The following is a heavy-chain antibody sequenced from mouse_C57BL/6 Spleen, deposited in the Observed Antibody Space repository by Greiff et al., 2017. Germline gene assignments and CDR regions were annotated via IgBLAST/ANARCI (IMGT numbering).Heavy chain of an antibody. Sequence: EVQLVESGPGLVKPSQSLSLTCSVTGYSITSGYYWNWIRQFPGNKLEWMGYISYDGSNNYNPSLKNRISITRDTSKNPSFLKLNSVTTEDTATYYCARETAAPGFAYWGQGTLVTVSA. CDR1: GYSITSGYY. CDR3: ARETAAPGFAY. J-gene: IGHJ3*01. V-gene: IGHV3-6*01. CDR2: ISYDGSN.